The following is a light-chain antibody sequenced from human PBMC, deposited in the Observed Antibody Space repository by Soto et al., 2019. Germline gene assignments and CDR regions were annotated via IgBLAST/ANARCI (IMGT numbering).Light chain of an antibody. CDR2: EVS. Sequence: QSALTQPASVSGSPGQSITISCTGTSGDGGNFNLVSWYQQHPGKAPNLIISEVSKRPSGVSNRFSGSKSGNTASLTISGLQPEDAADYYCCSYAGGSIYVLFGGGTKVTVL. J-gene: IGLJ2*01. CDR1: SGDGGNFNL. CDR3: CSYAGGSIYVL. V-gene: IGLV2-23*02.